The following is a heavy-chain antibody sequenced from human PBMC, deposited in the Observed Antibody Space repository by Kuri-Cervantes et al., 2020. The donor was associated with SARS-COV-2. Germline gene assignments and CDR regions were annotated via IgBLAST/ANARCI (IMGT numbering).Heavy chain of an antibody. Sequence: SETLSLTCTVSGGSISSYYWSWIRQPAGKGLEWIGRIYTSGSTNYNPSLKSRVTMPVDTSKNQFSLKLSSVTAADTAVYYCARSRIAMIVDQSGAFDIRGQGTMVTVSS. CDR1: GGSISSYY. CDR2: IYTSGST. J-gene: IGHJ3*02. V-gene: IGHV4-4*07. D-gene: IGHD3-22*01. CDR3: ARSRIAMIVDQSGAFDI.